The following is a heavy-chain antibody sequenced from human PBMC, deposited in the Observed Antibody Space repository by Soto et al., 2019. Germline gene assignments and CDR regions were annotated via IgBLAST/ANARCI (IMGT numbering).Heavy chain of an antibody. CDR3: ARTALGYYYDSSGPYVGYFDY. D-gene: IGHD3-22*01. Sequence: SETLSLTCAVSGGSISSGGYSWSWIRQPPGKGLEWIGYIYHSGSTYYNPSLKSRVTISVDRSKNQFSLKLSSVTAADTAVYYCARTALGYYYDSSGPYVGYFDYWGQGTLVTVSS. CDR2: IYHSGST. J-gene: IGHJ4*02. V-gene: IGHV4-30-2*01. CDR1: GGSISSGGYS.